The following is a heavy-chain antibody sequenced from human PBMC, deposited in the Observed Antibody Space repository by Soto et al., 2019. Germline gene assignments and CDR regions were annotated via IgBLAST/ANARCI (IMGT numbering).Heavy chain of an antibody. Sequence: GGSLRLSCAASRFTFSSYWMNWVRQAPGKGLEWVANIKEDGSEKYYVDSVNGRFTISRDNAKNSLYLQINSLRAEDTAVYYCTRSNDFDIWGQGTMVTVSS. D-gene: IGHD6-6*01. CDR3: TRSNDFDI. CDR1: RFTFSSYW. V-gene: IGHV3-7*03. J-gene: IGHJ3*02. CDR2: IKEDGSEK.